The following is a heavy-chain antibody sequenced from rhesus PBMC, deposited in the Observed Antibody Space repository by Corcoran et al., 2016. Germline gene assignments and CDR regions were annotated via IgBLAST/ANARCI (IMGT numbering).Heavy chain of an antibody. CDR2: IYGSGSSP. Sequence: QLQLQESGPGLVKPSETLSVTCAVSGGSISSSYWSWIRQAPGKGLEWIGYIYGSGSSPNSNPARKGRVTLSVDTSKNQFSLKLSSVTAADTAVYYCVKGFRAVTRYDYGGQGVLVTVSS. V-gene: IGHV4-169*01. CDR1: GGSISSSY. CDR3: VKGFRAVTRYDY. D-gene: IGHD4-23*01. J-gene: IGHJ4*01.